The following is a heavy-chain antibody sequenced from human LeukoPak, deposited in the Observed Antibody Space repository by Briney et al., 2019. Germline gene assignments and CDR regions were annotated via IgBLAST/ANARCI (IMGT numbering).Heavy chain of an antibody. V-gene: IGHV3-23*01. J-gene: IGHJ4*02. D-gene: IGHD2-15*01. CDR1: GFTFSSYA. Sequence: GGSLRLSCAASGFTFSSYAMSWVRQAPGKGLEWVSAISGSGGSTYYAGSVKGRFTISRDNSKSTLYLQMNSLRAEDTAVYYCAKIQNRYCSGGSCFDYFDYWGQGTLVTVSS. CDR2: ISGSGGST. CDR3: AKIQNRYCSGGSCFDYFDY.